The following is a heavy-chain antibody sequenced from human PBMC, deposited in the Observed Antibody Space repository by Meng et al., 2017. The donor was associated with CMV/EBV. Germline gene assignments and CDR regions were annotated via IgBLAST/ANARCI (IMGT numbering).Heavy chain of an antibody. V-gene: IGHV3-30*04. D-gene: IGHD3-22*01. CDR3: ARELTGYYDSSGFDY. CDR2: ISYDGSNK. Sequence: GESLKISCAASGFTFSSYAMHWVRQAPGKGLEWVAVISYDGSNKYYADSVKGRFTISRDNSKNTLYLQMNSLRAEDTAVYYCARELTGYYDSSGFDYWGQGTLVTVSS. J-gene: IGHJ4*02. CDR1: GFTFSSYA.